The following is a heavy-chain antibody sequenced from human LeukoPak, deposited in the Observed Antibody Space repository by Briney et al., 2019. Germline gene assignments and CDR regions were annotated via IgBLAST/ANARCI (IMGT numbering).Heavy chain of an antibody. CDR3: ARVKASSTSWTFDQ. Sequence: SETLSLTCSVSGGSTDSYYWSWIRQSGGKGLEWIGRIYSSGSTVYNPSLNSRLTMSIDTSKNQFSLTLKSVTATDTAVYYCARVKASSTSWTFDQWGQGALVTVSS. V-gene: IGHV4-4*07. CDR2: IYSSGST. CDR1: GGSTDSYY. D-gene: IGHD2-2*01. J-gene: IGHJ4*02.